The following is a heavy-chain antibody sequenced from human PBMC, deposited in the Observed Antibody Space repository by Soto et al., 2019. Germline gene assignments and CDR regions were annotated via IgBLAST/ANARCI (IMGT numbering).Heavy chain of an antibody. D-gene: IGHD3-3*01. CDR3: ARVVVIAPSALPTVGP. Sequence: ASVKVSCKASGNTFNRYGINWVRQAPGQGLEWMGWIDNQNGETKYAQTLQGRVSLTTDTSTNTAYMELKNLKSDDTAIYYCARVVVIAPSALPTVGPWGQGTLVTVSS. CDR1: GNTFNRYG. V-gene: IGHV1-18*04. CDR2: IDNQNGET. J-gene: IGHJ5*02.